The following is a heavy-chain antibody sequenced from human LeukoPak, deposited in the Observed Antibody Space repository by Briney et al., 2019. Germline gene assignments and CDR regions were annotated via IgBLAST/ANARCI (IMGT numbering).Heavy chain of an antibody. CDR1: GGSISSGGYY. CDR2: IYYSGST. Sequence: SETLSLTCTVSGGSISSGGYYWSWIRQHPGKGLEWIGYIYYSGSTYYNPSLKSRATISVDTSKNQFSLKLSSVTAADTAVYFCARAGYSSSWIDYWGQGTLVTVSS. CDR3: ARAGYSSSWIDY. V-gene: IGHV4-31*03. D-gene: IGHD6-13*01. J-gene: IGHJ4*02.